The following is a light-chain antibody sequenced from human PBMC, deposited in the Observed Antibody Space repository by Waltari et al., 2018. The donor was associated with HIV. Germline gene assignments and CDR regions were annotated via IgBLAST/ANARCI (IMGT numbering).Light chain of an antibody. CDR2: AAS. CDR3: QHANSFPLT. CDR1: QAVSTW. J-gene: IGKJ4*01. Sequence: DIQMTQAPSSVAAAVGDRGTITCRASQAVSTWLAWYQQNPGTAPNLLIYAASSLQSGVSSRFSGSGTGTAFTLTINNLQPEDLATYYCQHANSFPLTFGGGTKVDIK. V-gene: IGKV1D-12*01.